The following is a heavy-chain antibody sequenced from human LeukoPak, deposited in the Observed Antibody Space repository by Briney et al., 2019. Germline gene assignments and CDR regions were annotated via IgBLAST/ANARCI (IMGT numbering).Heavy chain of an antibody. CDR2: IYSGSDYI. Sequence: GGFLRLSCVASGFTFSSDRMNWVRQAPGKGLEWVSTIYSGSDYIYYADSVKGRFTISRDNAKNSLYLQMSSLRAEDTAIYYCARDLPVSGAYHQFDSWGQGTLVTVSS. J-gene: IGHJ4*02. D-gene: IGHD4/OR15-4a*01. V-gene: IGHV3-21*01. CDR3: ARDLPVSGAYHQFDS. CDR1: GFTFSSDR.